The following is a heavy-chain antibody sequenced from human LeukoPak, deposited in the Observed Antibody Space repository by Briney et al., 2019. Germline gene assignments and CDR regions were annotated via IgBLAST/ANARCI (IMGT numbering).Heavy chain of an antibody. J-gene: IGHJ3*02. V-gene: IGHV4-4*02. CDR3: ARVGRYCSSTSCYTPLGRKKNAFDI. Sequence: SGTLSLTCAVSGGSISSSNWWSWVRQPPGKGLEWIGEIYHSGSTNYNPSLKSRVTISVDKSKHQFSLKLSSVTAADTAVYYCARVGRYCSSTSCYTPLGRKKNAFDIWGQGTMVTVSS. D-gene: IGHD2-2*02. CDR2: IYHSGST. CDR1: GGSISSSNW.